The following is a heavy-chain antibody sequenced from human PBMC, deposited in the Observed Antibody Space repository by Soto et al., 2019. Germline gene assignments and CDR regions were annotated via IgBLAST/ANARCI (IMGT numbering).Heavy chain of an antibody. V-gene: IGHV4-31*03. J-gene: IGHJ4*02. D-gene: IGHD1-1*01. CDR2: IYYSGST. CDR1: GGSIKSGDYY. Sequence: SETLSLTCTVSGGSIKSGDYYWSWIRQHPGKGLEWIGYIYYSGSTYYNPSLKSRVTISVDTSKNQFSLKLSSVTAADTAVYYCARAEARWKLFDYWGQGTLVTVSS. CDR3: ARAEARWKLFDY.